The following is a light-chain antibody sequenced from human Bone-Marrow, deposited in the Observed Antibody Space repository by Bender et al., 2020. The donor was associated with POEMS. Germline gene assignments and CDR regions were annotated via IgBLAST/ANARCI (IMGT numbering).Light chain of an antibody. V-gene: IGLV1-51*01. CDR1: IYNIENNY. CDR3: ATWDTGLSAVV. Sequence: QSVLTQPPSVSAAPGQKVTISCSGDIYNIENNYVSWYQHFPGTAPKLLIYDNNKRPSDIPDRFSGSKSGTSATLDITGLQTGDEADYHCATWDTGLSAVVFGGGTKLTVL. J-gene: IGLJ3*02. CDR2: DNN.